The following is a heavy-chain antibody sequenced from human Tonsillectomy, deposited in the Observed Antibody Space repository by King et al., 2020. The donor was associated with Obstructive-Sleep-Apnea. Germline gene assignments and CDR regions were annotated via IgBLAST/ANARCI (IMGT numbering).Heavy chain of an antibody. J-gene: IGHJ4*02. CDR1: GYSISSGYY. CDR2: IYHSGST. V-gene: IGHV4-38-2*02. CDR3: ARDSDYVWGSYRPFDY. Sequence: QLQESGPGLVKPSETLSLTCTVSGYSISSGYYWGWIRQPPGKGLEWIGSIYHSGSTYYNPSLKSRVTISIDTSKNQFSLKLSPVTAADTAVYYCARDSDYVWGSYRPFDYWGQGTLVTVSS. D-gene: IGHD3-16*02.